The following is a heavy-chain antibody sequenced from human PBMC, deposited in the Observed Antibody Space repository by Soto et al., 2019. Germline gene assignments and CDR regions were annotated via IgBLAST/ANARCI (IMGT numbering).Heavy chain of an antibody. Sequence: GGSLRLSCAASGFTFSSYAMSWVRQAPGKGLEWVSAISGSGGSTYYADSVKGRFTISRDKSKNQFSLKLSSVTAADTAVYYCARLYWQQLVRDYYYYGMDVWGQGTTVTVSS. D-gene: IGHD6-13*01. V-gene: IGHV3-23*01. CDR1: GFTFSSYA. J-gene: IGHJ6*02. CDR2: ISGSGGST. CDR3: ARLYWQQLVRDYYYYGMDV.